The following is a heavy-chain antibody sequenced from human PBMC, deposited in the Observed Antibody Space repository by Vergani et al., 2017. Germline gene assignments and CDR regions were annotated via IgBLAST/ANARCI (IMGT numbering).Heavy chain of an antibody. J-gene: IGHJ4*02. CDR2: IYHSGGA. Sequence: QVQLQESGPGLVKPSETLSLTCSVSDGSISGYYWGWIRQPPGKGLEWIGNIYHSGGAYYNPSLKGRVTISVDTSKNQFSLEVTSVTAADTAIYFCARTEIFILRYFHWALWGQGTLVTVSS. CDR3: ARTEIFILRYFHWAL. CDR1: DGSISGYY. D-gene: IGHD3-9*01. V-gene: IGHV4-4*08.